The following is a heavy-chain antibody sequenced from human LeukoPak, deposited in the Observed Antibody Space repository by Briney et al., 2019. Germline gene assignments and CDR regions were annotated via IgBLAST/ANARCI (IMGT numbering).Heavy chain of an antibody. CDR3: ARDNSVGDSAWWFDP. D-gene: IGHD5-12*01. CDR1: GYTSTNNF. CDR2: INPSGDNT. Sequence: ASVKVSCTASGYTSTNNFMHWVRQAPGQGLEWMGIINPSGDNTWYAQKFQGRVTMTRDMATSTDYMEVSSLRSEDTAVYYCARDNSVGDSAWWFDPWGQGTLVTVSS. V-gene: IGHV1-46*01. J-gene: IGHJ5*02.